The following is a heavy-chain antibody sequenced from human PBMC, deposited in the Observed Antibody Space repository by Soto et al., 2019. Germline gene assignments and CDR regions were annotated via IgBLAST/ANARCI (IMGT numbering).Heavy chain of an antibody. Sequence: PSETMCVTCTVAGGYFSSGGCYWSWNRQPPGKGLECIGYIYYSGSTYYNPSLKSRVTISVDTSKNQFSLKLSSVTAADTAVYYCARHSYCSSICWFDPWGQGTLVTVS. CDR2: IYYSGST. J-gene: IGHJ5*02. D-gene: IGHD2-2*01. V-gene: IGHV4-30-4*01. CDR3: ARHSYCSSICWFDP. CDR1: GGYFSSGGCY.